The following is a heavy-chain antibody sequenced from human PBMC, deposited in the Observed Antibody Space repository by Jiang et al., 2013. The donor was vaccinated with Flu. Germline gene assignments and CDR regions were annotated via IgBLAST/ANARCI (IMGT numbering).Heavy chain of an antibody. J-gene: IGHJ5*02. Sequence: VQLVESGGGVVQPGTSLRLSCAASGFTFSTYVMHWVRQAPGKGLEWVALMSSDGITKYYAASVQGRFTISRDDSKNTLYLQMNSLRVDDTAMYYCARDKEQQLIHWFDPWGQGTLVTVSS. V-gene: IGHV3-30-3*01. CDR2: MSSDGITK. CDR3: ARDKEQQLIHWFDP. D-gene: IGHD6-13*01. CDR1: GFTFSTYV.